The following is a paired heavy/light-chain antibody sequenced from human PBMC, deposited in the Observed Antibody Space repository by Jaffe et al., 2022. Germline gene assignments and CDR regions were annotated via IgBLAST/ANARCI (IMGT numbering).Light chain of an antibody. Sequence: EIVMTQSPATLSVSLGERATLSCRASQSISSILAWYQQKPGQAPRLLIYGASTRAPGLPARFSGSGSGTEFTLTITSLQSEDFAVYYCHHRGTFGGGTKVEI. CDR2: GAS. J-gene: IGKJ4*01. CDR3: HHRGT. CDR1: QSISSI. V-gene: IGKV3-15*01.
Heavy chain of an antibody. CDR3: ARDPGFSTGADYFDY. Sequence: EVQLLESGGGLVQPGGSLTLSCADSGFTFSNYAMVWVRQAPGKGLECVSSTSDTGGATYYADSVKGRFTMLRDNSKNTVYLRMNNLRVEDTAIYYCARDPGFSTGADYFDYWGQGTLVTVSS. CDR2: TSDTGGAT. J-gene: IGHJ4*02. D-gene: IGHD6-19*01. CDR1: GFTFSNYA. V-gene: IGHV3-23*01.